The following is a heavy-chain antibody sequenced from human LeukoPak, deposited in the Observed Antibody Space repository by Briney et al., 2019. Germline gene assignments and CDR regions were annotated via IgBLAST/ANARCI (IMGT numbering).Heavy chain of an antibody. V-gene: IGHV3-30-3*01. Sequence: GGSLRLSCAASGFTFSSYAMHWVRQAPGKGLEWVAVISYDGSNKYYADSVKGRFTISRDNSKNTLYLQMNSLRAEDTAVYYCARDGYCSSTSRYSYYYGMDVWGQGTTVTVSS. CDR2: ISYDGSNK. CDR1: GFTFSSYA. CDR3: ARDGYCSSTSRYSYYYGMDV. J-gene: IGHJ6*02. D-gene: IGHD2-2*03.